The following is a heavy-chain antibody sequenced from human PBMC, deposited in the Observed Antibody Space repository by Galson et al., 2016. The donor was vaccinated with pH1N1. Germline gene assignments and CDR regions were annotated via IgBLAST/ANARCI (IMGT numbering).Heavy chain of an antibody. J-gene: IGHJ6*02. CDR2: ILPIVGIT. CDR1: GGTLSRHT. V-gene: IGHV1-69*02. D-gene: IGHD3-10*01. Sequence: SCKASGGTLSRHTISWVRQAPGQGLEWMGRILPIVGITNYAQKLQGRVTIIADRFTSTVSMELSGLTPDDTAVYYCATETGSSGMDVWDQGTTVTVSS. CDR3: ATETGSSGMDV.